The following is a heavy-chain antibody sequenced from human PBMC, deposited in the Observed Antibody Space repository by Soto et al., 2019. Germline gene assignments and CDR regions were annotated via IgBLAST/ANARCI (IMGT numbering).Heavy chain of an antibody. J-gene: IGHJ4*02. CDR1: GFTFSSYA. Sequence: GGSLRLSCAASGFTFSSYALNWVRQAPGKGLEWVSAISGSGGSTYYADSVKGRFAISRDNSKDTLYLHMSSLRAEDTAVYYCARGWQGDYWGQGTLVTVSS. CDR3: ARGWQGDY. D-gene: IGHD6-19*01. V-gene: IGHV3-23*01. CDR2: ISGSGGST.